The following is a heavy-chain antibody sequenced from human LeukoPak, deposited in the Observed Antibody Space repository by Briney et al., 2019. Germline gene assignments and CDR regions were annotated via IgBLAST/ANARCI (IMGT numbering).Heavy chain of an antibody. Sequence: SETLSLTCAVYGGSFSGYYWSWIRQPPGKGLEWIGEINHSGSTNYNPSLKSRVTISVDTSKNQFSLKLSSVTAADTAVYYCARSAGAVRTPLYYYMDVWGKGTTVTVSS. CDR1: GGSFSGYY. CDR3: ARSAGAVRTPLYYYMDV. D-gene: IGHD1-26*01. CDR2: INHSGST. V-gene: IGHV4-34*01. J-gene: IGHJ6*03.